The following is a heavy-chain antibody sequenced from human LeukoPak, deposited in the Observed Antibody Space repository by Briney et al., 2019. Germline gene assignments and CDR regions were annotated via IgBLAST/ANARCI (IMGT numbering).Heavy chain of an antibody. Sequence: SETLSLTCAVYGGSFSGYYWSWIRQPPGKGLEWIGEINHSGSTNYNPSLKSRVTISVDTSKNQFSLKLSPVTAADTAVYYCARGLLWFGNFDYWGQGTLVTVSS. V-gene: IGHV4-34*01. J-gene: IGHJ4*02. D-gene: IGHD3-10*01. CDR2: INHSGST. CDR3: ARGLLWFGNFDY. CDR1: GGSFSGYY.